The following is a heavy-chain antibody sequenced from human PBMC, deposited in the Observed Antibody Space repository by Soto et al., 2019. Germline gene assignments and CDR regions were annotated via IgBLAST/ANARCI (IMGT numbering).Heavy chain of an antibody. CDR3: AKDRTGIQHSQDLYFDL. D-gene: IGHD5-18*01. Sequence: SLRLSCAASGFTFDDYAMHWVRQAPGKGLEWVSGISWNSGSIGYADSVKGRFTISRDNAKNSLYLQMNSLRAEDTALYYCAKDRTGIQHSQDLYFDLWGRGTLVTVSS. V-gene: IGHV3-9*01. CDR2: ISWNSGSI. J-gene: IGHJ2*01. CDR1: GFTFDDYA.